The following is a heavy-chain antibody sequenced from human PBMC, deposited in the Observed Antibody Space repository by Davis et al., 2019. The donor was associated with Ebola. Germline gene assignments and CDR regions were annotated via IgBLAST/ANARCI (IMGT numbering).Heavy chain of an antibody. CDR2: IRSKANSYAT. CDR3: ARKGGVY. D-gene: IGHD2-8*02. J-gene: IGHJ4*02. V-gene: IGHV3-73*01. CDR1: GFTFSGSA. Sequence: GESLKISCAASGFTFSGSAMHWVRQASGKGLEWVGRIRSKANSYATAYAASVKGRFTISRDDSKNTAYLQMNSLKTEDTAVYYCARKGGVYWGQGTLVTVSS.